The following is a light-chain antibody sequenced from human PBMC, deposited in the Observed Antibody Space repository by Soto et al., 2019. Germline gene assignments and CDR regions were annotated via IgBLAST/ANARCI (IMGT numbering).Light chain of an antibody. CDR2: GAS. V-gene: IGKV3-15*01. J-gene: IGKJ1*01. Sequence: EIVMAQSPATLSVSPGERATLSCRASQSVSSNLAWYQQKPGQAPRLLIYGASTRATGIPARFSGSGSGTEFTLTISSLQSEDFAVYYCQQYNNWPPVTFGQGTKVEIK. CDR1: QSVSSN. CDR3: QQYNNWPPVT.